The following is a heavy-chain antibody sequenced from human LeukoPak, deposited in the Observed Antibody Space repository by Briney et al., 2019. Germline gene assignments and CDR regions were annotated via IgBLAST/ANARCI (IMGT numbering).Heavy chain of an antibody. CDR2: ISSSSSYI. V-gene: IGHV3-21*01. CDR3: ARDYDSSGYYYLHGAFDI. J-gene: IGHJ3*02. D-gene: IGHD3-22*01. CDR1: GFTFSSYS. Sequence: PGGSLRLSCAASGFTFSSYSMNWVRQAPGKGLEWVSFISSSSSYIYYADSVKGRFTISRDNANNSLYLQMNSLRAEDTAVYYCARDYDSSGYYYLHGAFDIWGQGTMVTVSS.